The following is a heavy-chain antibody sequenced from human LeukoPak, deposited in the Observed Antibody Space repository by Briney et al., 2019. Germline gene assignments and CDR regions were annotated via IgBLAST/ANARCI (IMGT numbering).Heavy chain of an antibody. D-gene: IGHD3-16*01. CDR1: GFTFSTYT. J-gene: IGHJ4*02. V-gene: IGHV3-30*04. CDR2: ISYDGSNE. CDR3: AREKGD. Sequence: GGSLRLSCASSGFTFSTYTMHWIRQAPGKGLEWVAVISYDGSNEYYADSVKGRFTISRDNSKNTLYLQMNSLRAEDTAVYYCAREKGDWGQGTLVTVSS.